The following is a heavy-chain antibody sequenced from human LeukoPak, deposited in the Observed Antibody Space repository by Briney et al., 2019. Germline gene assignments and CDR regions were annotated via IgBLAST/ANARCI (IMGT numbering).Heavy chain of an antibody. V-gene: IGHV5-51*01. CDR2: IYPGDSDT. J-gene: IGHJ4*02. D-gene: IGHD1-26*01. CDR3: ARQGGSYYPVYYFDY. Sequence: GESLKISCQASGYSFMTYWIGWVRQMPGKGLEWMAIIYPGDSDTKYSPSFQDQVTISADKSISTAYLQWSSLKASDTAMYYCARQGGSYYPVYYFDYWGQGTLVTVSS. CDR1: GYSFMTYW.